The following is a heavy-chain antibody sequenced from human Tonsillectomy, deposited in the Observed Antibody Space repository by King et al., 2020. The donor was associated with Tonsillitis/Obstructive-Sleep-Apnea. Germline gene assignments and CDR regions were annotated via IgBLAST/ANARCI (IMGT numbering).Heavy chain of an antibody. V-gene: IGHV1-69*09. CDR3: AVGLREGGYSGYLYYYYMDV. J-gene: IGHJ6*03. Sequence: VQLVESGAEVKKPGSSVKVSCKASGGTFSSYAISWVRQAPGQGLEWMGRIIPILGLADYAQKLQGRVTITADKSTSTAYMELSSLRSEDTAVYYCAVGLREGGYSGYLYYYYMDVWGKGTTVTVSS. CDR2: IIPILGLA. D-gene: IGHD5-12*01. CDR1: GGTFSSYA.